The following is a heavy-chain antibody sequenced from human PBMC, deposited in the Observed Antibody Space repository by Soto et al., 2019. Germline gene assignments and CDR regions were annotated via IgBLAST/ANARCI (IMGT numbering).Heavy chain of an antibody. V-gene: IGHV1-8*01. CDR2: INPNTGYT. CDR3: VRGRVMITFGVVIVIDY. D-gene: IGHD3-16*02. Sequence: ASVKVSCKASGYTFTSYDINWVRQATGQGLEWIGWINPNTGYTDYAQKFQDRVTMTGNTSITTAYMELSSLRSEDTAVYYCVRGRVMITFGVVIVIDYWGQGSPVTSPQ. J-gene: IGHJ4*01. CDR1: GYTFTSYD.